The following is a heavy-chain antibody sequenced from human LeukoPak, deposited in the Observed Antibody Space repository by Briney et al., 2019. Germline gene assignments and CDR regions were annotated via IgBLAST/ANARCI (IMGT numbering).Heavy chain of an antibody. Sequence: SETLSLTCTVSGGSISSYYWSWIRQPAGKGLEWIGRIYTSGSTNYNPSLKSRVTMPVDTSKNQSSLKLSSVTAADTAVYYCARERRYYDYVWGSYRTGYYFDYWGQGTLVTVSS. D-gene: IGHD3-16*02. V-gene: IGHV4-4*07. J-gene: IGHJ4*02. CDR2: IYTSGST. CDR3: ARERRYYDYVWGSYRTGYYFDY. CDR1: GGSISSYY.